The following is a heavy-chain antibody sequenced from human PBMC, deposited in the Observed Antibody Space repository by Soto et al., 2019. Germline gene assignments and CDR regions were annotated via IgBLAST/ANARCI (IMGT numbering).Heavy chain of an antibody. CDR3: AKDQYVVVTTNWFDP. D-gene: IGHD2-21*02. V-gene: IGHV3-23*01. CDR1: GFTFSSYA. Sequence: EVPLLESGGGLVQPGGSLRLSCAASGFTFSSYAMSWVRQAPGKGLEWVSTIGGSGGSTYYADSVKGRFTISRDNSKNTLYLQMNSLRAEDTAVYYCAKDQYVVVTTNWFDPWGQGTLVTVSS. J-gene: IGHJ5*02. CDR2: IGGSGGST.